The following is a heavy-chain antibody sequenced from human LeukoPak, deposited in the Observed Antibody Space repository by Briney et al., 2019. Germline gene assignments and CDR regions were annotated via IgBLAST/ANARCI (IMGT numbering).Heavy chain of an antibody. J-gene: IGHJ4*02. D-gene: IGHD2-21*01. CDR2: ISQSGSGA. V-gene: IGHV3-23*01. CDR3: TKVGWVAGSTLQNFHF. Sequence: PGGSLRPSCAVSGLTFSNYFMSWVRQAPGKGLEWVSGISQSGSGANYADFVRGRFTISRDNSKNTLYLLMDSLRGDDTAVYYCTKVGWVAGSTLQNFHFWGKGTLVTVSS. CDR1: GLTFSNYF.